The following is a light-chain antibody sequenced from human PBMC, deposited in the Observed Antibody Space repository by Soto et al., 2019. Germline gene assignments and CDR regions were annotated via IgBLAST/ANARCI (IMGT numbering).Light chain of an antibody. CDR1: QSISTW. J-gene: IGKJ2*01. CDR3: QQYSIYWNT. CDR2: DAS. V-gene: IGKV1-5*01. Sequence: DIQMTQSPSTLSASVGDGVTITCRASQSISTWLAWYQQKPGKAPKLLIYDASTLESGVPSRFSGSGSGTGFTLTISSLQPDDFETYYCQQYSIYWNTFGQGTTVDIK.